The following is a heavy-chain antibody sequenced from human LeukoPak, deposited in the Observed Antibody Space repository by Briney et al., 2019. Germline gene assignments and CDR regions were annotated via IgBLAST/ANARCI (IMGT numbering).Heavy chain of an antibody. CDR3: ARLGGDVDY. CDR2: TYYRSKWYN. CDR1: GDSVSSKSVA. D-gene: IGHD2-21*02. V-gene: IGHV6-1*01. Sequence: SQTLSLTFAISGDSVSSKSVAWNWIRQSPSRGPEWLGRTYYRSKWYNEYAVSVKSRITINPDTSKNQFFLQLNSVTPEDTAVYYCARLGGDVDYWGQGTLVTVSS. J-gene: IGHJ4*02.